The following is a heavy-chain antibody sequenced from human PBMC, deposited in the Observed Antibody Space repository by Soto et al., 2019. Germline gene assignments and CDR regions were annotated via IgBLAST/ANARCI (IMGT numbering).Heavy chain of an antibody. Sequence: SQTLSLTCAISGDSVSSNSAAWNWIRQSPSRGLEWLGRTYYRSKWYNDYAVSVKSRITINPDTSKNQFSLQLNSVTPEDTAVYYCERNGKTKGPAGYAFDMWGQGTMATVSS. CDR3: ERNGKTKGPAGYAFDM. V-gene: IGHV6-1*01. D-gene: IGHD1-1*01. CDR2: TYYRSKWYN. CDR1: GDSVSSNSAA. J-gene: IGHJ3*02.